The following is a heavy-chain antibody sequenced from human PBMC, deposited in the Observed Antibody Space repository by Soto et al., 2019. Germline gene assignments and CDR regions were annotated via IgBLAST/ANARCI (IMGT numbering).Heavy chain of an antibody. Sequence: GGSLRLSCAASGFTFDDYAMHWVRQAPGKGLEWVSGISWNSGSIGYADSVKGRFTISRDNAKNSLYLQMNSLRAEDTALYYCAKGVVVAATRFGYRSAMDYWGQGTLVTVSS. CDR2: ISWNSGSI. D-gene: IGHD2-15*01. J-gene: IGHJ4*02. CDR1: GFTFDDYA. V-gene: IGHV3-9*01. CDR3: AKGVVVAATRFGYRSAMDY.